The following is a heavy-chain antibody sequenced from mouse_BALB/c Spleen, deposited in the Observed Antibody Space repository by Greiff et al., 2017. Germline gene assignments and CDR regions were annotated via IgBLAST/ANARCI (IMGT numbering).Heavy chain of an antibody. CDR2: ISSGSSTI. D-gene: IGHD1-1*01. Sequence: EVMLVESGGGLVQPGGSRKLSCAASGFTFSSFGMHWVRQAPEKGLEWVAYISSGSSTIYYADTVKGRFTISRVNPKNTLFLQMTSLRSEDTAMYYCAREYLLLPMDYWGQGTSVTVSS. J-gene: IGHJ4*01. CDR1: GFTFSSFG. V-gene: IGHV5-17*02. CDR3: AREYLLLPMDY.